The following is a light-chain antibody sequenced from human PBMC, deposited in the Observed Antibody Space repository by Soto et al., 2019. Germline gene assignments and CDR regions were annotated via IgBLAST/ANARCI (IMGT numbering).Light chain of an antibody. V-gene: IGKV1-12*01. J-gene: IGKJ5*01. CDR3: QQANTFPIT. CDR1: QGISSW. CDR2: AAS. Sequence: DVQMTHSPSSVSSSVGDRVTITCRASQGISSWLAWYQQKPGKAPKRLSYAASSLRSGVPSRFSGSGYGTEFTLTISSLQPEDVATYFCQQANTFPITFGQGTRLEIK.